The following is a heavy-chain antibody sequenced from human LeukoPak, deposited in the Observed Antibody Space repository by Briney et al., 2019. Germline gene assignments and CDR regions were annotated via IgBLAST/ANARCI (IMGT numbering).Heavy chain of an antibody. V-gene: IGHV3-15*01. Sequence: GGSLRLSCAAAGFTFSNAWMSWVRQAPGKGLEWVGRTKSKIDGGTIDYAAPVKGRFTISRDDSKNTLDLQMNSLKTEDTAVYYCTTNRPWLGSWGQGTLVTVSS. J-gene: IGHJ5*02. CDR2: TKSKIDGGTI. D-gene: IGHD3-10*01. CDR1: GFTFSNAW. CDR3: TTNRPWLGS.